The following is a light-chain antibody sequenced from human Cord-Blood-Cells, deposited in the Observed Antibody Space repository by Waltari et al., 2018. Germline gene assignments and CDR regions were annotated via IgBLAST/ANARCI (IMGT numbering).Light chain of an antibody. CDR1: SPNIGAGYD. Sequence: QSVLTQPPSVSGAPGQRVTISCTGSSPNIGAGYDVHWYQQLPGTAPKLLIYGNSNGPAGVPDRFSGSKSGTSSSLAITGLQAEDEADYYCQSYDSSLSGYVFGTGTKVTVL. V-gene: IGLV1-40*01. CDR3: QSYDSSLSGYV. CDR2: GNS. J-gene: IGLJ1*01.